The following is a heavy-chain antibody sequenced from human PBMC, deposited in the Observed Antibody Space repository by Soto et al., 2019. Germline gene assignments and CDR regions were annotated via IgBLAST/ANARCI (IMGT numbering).Heavy chain of an antibody. V-gene: IGHV1-46*01. D-gene: IGHD4-17*01. CDR1: GYTFTSYY. CDR2: INPSGGST. Sequence: ASVKVSCKASGYTFTSYYMHWVRQAPGQGLEWMGIINPSGGSTSYAQKFQGRVTMTRDTSTSTVYMELSSLRSEDTAVYYCARDIDYGDYIAESYHYYYGMDVCGQGTTVTVSS. CDR3: ARDIDYGDYIAESYHYYYGMDV. J-gene: IGHJ6*02.